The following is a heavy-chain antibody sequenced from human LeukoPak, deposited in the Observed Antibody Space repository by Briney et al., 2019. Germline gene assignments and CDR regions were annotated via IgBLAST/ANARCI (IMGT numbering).Heavy chain of an antibody. Sequence: PGGSLRLSCAASGFTFSSYGMHWVRQAPGKGLEWVAVISYDGSNKYYADSVKGRFTISRGNSKNTLYLQMNSLRAEDTAVYYCAKGLRGGIDYWGQGTLVTVSS. CDR1: GFTFSSYG. V-gene: IGHV3-30*18. CDR2: ISYDGSNK. D-gene: IGHD3-16*01. CDR3: AKGLRGGIDY. J-gene: IGHJ4*02.